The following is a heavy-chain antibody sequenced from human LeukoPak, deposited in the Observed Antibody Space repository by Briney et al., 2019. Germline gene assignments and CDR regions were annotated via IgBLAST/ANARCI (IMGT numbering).Heavy chain of an antibody. Sequence: GRSLRLPCAASGFTFSTYGMHWVRQAPGKGLEWVAVISYDGSNKYFADSVKGRFTISRDNFKNTLYLQMNSLRAEDTGLYYCAKDYSGNYYRLDVWGQGTTVTVSS. CDR3: AKDYSGNYYRLDV. J-gene: IGHJ6*02. V-gene: IGHV3-30*18. CDR1: GFTFSTYG. CDR2: ISYDGSNK. D-gene: IGHD1-26*01.